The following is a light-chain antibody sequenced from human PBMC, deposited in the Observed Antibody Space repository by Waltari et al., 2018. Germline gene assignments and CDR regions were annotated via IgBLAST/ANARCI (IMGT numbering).Light chain of an antibody. CDR2: DAS. CDR3: QQRSDWLLT. CDR1: QSVSSN. V-gene: IGKV3-11*01. Sequence: EIVFTQSPATLSLSPGERATLSCRASQSVSSNIAWYQQKPGQAPRLLIYDASNRATGIPARFSGSGSGTDFTLTINSLEPEDFAVYYCQQRSDWLLTFGGGTKVEIK. J-gene: IGKJ4*01.